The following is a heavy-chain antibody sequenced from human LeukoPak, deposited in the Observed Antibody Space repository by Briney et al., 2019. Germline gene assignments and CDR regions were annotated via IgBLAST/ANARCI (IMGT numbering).Heavy chain of an antibody. CDR2: IYYSGNT. V-gene: IGHV4-39*01. J-gene: IGHJ6*03. CDR1: GVSISSSNSY. D-gene: IGHD5-18*01. CDR3: ARTTEGGYTYGYFYYYYMDV. Sequence: PSETLSLTCTVSGVSISSSNSYWGWIRQPPGKGLEWIGSIYYSGNTYYHASLKSQVSISIDTSKNQFSLKLTSVTAADTAVYYCARTTEGGYTYGYFYYYYMDVWGKGTTVTISS.